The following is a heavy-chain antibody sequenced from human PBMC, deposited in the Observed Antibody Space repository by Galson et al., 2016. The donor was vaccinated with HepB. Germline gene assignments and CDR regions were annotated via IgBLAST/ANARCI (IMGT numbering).Heavy chain of an antibody. CDR3: AREAIAAAGTHDAFDI. D-gene: IGHD6-13*01. CDR1: GFSVSSNY. V-gene: IGHV3-53*01. CDR2: IYSGGST. J-gene: IGHJ3*02. Sequence: SLRLSCAASGFSVSSNYIIWVRQAPGKGLEWVSAIYSGGSTYHADAVKGHFTVSRDNRKNTVYLQMNSLRAEDTAVYYCAREAIAAAGTHDAFDIWGQGTMVTVSS.